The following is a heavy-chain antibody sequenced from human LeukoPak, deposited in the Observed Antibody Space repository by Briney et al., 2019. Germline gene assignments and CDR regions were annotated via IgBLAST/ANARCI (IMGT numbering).Heavy chain of an antibody. CDR1: GGSFSGYY. Sequence: NPSETLSLTCAVYGGSFSGYYWSWIRQPPGKGLEWIGEINHSGSTNYNPSLKSRVTISVDTSKNQFSLKLSSVTAADTAVYYCARSGGYDYVWGSYRLTSYYYYMDVWGKGTTVTVSS. V-gene: IGHV4-34*01. CDR2: INHSGST. J-gene: IGHJ6*03. D-gene: IGHD3-16*02. CDR3: ARSGGYDYVWGSYRLTSYYYYMDV.